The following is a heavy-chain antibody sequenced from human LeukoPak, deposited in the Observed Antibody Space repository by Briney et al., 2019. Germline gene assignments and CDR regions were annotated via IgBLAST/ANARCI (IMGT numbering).Heavy chain of an antibody. D-gene: IGHD3-22*01. CDR3: ARGEYYYDSSGYEFDY. CDR2: IIPIFGTA. CDR1: GVTFSSYA. V-gene: IGHV1-69*05. J-gene: IGHJ4*02. Sequence: ASVKVSCKASGVTFSSYAISWVRQAPGQGLEWMGRIIPIFGTANYAQKFQGRVTITTDESTSTAYMELSSLRSEDTAVYYCARGEYYYDSSGYEFDYWGQGTLVTVSS.